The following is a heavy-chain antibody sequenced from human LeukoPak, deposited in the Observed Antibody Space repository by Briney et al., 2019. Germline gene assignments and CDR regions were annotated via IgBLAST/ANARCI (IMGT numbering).Heavy chain of an antibody. V-gene: IGHV4-34*01. D-gene: IGHD4-11*01. CDR2: INHSGST. CDR1: GGSFSGYY. J-gene: IGHJ4*02. CDR3: ARGQLQNTNYYFDY. Sequence: SETLSLTCAVYGGSFSGYYWSWIRQPPGKGLEWIGEINHSGSTNYNPSLKSRVTISVDTSKNQFSLKLSSVTAAGTAVYYCARGQLQNTNYYFDYWGQGTLVTVSS.